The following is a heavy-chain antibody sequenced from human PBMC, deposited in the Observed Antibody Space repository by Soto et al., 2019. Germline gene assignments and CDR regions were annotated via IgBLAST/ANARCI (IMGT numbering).Heavy chain of an antibody. J-gene: IGHJ6*02. CDR2: IGSSSNYI. Sequence: PRWSLRLSCSASVFTFTTYSLTWLRQAPGKGLEWVASIGSSSNYIYYADSVKGRFTISRDNAKNSLFLQMNSLRAEDTAVYYCATLTYCSSASCPNYYYVMDVWGQGTTVTVSS. CDR3: ATLTYCSSASCPNYYYVMDV. CDR1: VFTFTTYS. D-gene: IGHD2-2*01. V-gene: IGHV3-21*06.